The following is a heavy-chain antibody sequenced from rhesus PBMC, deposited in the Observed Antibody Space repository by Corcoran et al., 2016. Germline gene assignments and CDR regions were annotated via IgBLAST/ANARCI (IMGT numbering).Heavy chain of an antibody. J-gene: IGHJ6*01. Sequence: QVQLQESGPGLVKPSETLSLTCAVSGYSISSNYWSWIRQPPGKGLEWIGYLYGSSGSTYYNPPLKSRVTISTDKSKNQFSLKLSSVNAADTAVYYCARAPAGYSYGHYGLDSWGQGVVVTVSS. CDR2: LYGSSGST. CDR3: ARAPAGYSYGHYGLDS. CDR1: GYSISSNY. D-gene: IGHD5-36*01. V-gene: IGHV4-147*01.